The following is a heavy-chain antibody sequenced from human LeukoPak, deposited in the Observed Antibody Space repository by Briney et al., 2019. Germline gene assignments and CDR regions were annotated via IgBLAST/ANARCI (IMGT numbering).Heavy chain of an antibody. CDR1: GGSISSSSYY. Sequence: PSQTLSLTCTVSGGSISSSSYYWGWIRQPPGKGLEWFGSIYYSGSTNYNPSLKSRVTISVDTSKNQFSLKLSSVTAADTAVYYCARAPRQWLVRPLTGYYYYMDVWGKGTTVTVSS. J-gene: IGHJ6*03. V-gene: IGHV4-39*07. CDR2: IYYSGST. CDR3: ARAPRQWLVRPLTGYYYYMDV. D-gene: IGHD6-19*01.